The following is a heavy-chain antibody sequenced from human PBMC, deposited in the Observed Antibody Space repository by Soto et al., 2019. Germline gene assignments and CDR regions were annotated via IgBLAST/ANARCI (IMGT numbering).Heavy chain of an antibody. D-gene: IGHD5-18*01. Sequence: QVQLVQSGAEVKKPGSSMRVSCKASGGTFKNYAFSWVRQAPGQGLEWMGGFIPIFGTGNYAEQFQGRVSITADESTKTVYMELRSRRSDATAVYYCARISEFTYGYGLGYYFDSWGQGTLITVSS. CDR2: FIPIFGTG. CDR1: GGTFKNYA. V-gene: IGHV1-69*01. CDR3: ARISEFTYGYGLGYYFDS. J-gene: IGHJ4*02.